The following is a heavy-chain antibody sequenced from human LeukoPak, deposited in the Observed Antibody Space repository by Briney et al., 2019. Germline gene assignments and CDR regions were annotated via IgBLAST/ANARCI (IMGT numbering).Heavy chain of an antibody. D-gene: IGHD4-11*01. CDR2: IRADKGKT. Sequence: ASVKVSCKTSGYKFKTFGISWVRQAPGQGLEWMGWIRADKGKTDYAQKFQDRVTLIIDTSTSTAYMELRSLTSDDTATCYCARDRSNSDFWGQGTLVTVS. CDR3: ARDRSNSDF. J-gene: IGHJ4*02. V-gene: IGHV1-18*01. CDR1: GYKFKTFG.